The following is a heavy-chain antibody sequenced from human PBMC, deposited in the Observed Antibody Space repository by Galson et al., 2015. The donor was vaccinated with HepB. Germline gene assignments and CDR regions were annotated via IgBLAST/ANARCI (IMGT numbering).Heavy chain of an antibody. J-gene: IGHJ6*02. CDR3: ARDPTLGYCSGGSCPRRYYYYGMDV. CDR2: ISSSSSYI. D-gene: IGHD2-15*01. CDR1: GFTFSSYS. Sequence: SLRISCAASGFTFSSYSMNWVRQAPGKGLEWVSSISSSSSYIYYSDSVKGRFTISRDNSKNTLYLQMNSLRAEDTAVYYCARDPTLGYCSGGSCPRRYYYYGMDVWGQGTTVTVSS. V-gene: IGHV3-21*01.